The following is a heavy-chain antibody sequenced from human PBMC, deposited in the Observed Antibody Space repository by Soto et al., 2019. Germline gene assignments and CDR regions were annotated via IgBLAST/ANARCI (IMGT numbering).Heavy chain of an antibody. CDR1: GFTFDAYP. J-gene: IGHJ3*01. CDR2: LAWDGGSI. Sequence: EVQLVESGGGLVQPGRSLRLSCAASGFTFDAYPMHWVRQAPGKGLEWVAGLAWDGGSIEYVDSVEGRFTISRDNAKNSLDLQMSSLRDEDTALYYCVRDDAFDLWGQGTQVTVSS. V-gene: IGHV3-9*01. CDR3: VRDDAFDL.